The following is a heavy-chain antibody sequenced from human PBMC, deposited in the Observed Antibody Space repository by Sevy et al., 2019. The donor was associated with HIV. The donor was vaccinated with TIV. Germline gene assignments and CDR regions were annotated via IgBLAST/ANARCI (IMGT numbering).Heavy chain of an antibody. CDR1: GGSISSGDYY. CDR2: IYYSGST. D-gene: IGHD3-22*01. Sequence: SETLSRTCTVSGGSISSGDYYWSWIRQPPGKGLEWIGYIYYSGSTYYNPSLKSRVTISVDTSKNQFSLKLSSVTAADTAVYYCARLDYYDSSGYDYWGQGTLVTVSS. J-gene: IGHJ4*02. CDR3: ARLDYYDSSGYDY. V-gene: IGHV4-30-4*01.